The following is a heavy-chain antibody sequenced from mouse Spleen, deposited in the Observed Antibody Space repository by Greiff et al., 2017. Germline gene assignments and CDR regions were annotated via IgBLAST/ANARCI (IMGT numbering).Heavy chain of an antibody. D-gene: IGHD2-3*01. CDR1: GFNIKDDY. Sequence: DVHLVESGAELVRPGASVKLSCTASGFNIKDDYMHWVKQRPEQGLEWIGWIDPENGDTEYASKFQGKATITADTSSNTAYLQLSSLTSEDTAVYYCTKDGYAYWGQGTLVTVSA. CDR2: IDPENGDT. J-gene: IGHJ3*01. CDR3: TKDGYAY. V-gene: IGHV14-4*01.